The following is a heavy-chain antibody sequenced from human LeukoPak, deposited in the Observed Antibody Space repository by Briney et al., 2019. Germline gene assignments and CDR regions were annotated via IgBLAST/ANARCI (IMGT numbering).Heavy chain of an antibody. V-gene: IGHV4-59*01. Sequence: WETLSLTCSVSGGSISTYYCTWLRQSPGKGLEWIGYIYYTGTTNYNPSLKSRVTISVDTPKTQFSLKLSSVTAADTAVYYGARTGSWYYYPDYWGQGTLVTVSS. D-gene: IGHD6-13*01. J-gene: IGHJ4*02. CDR3: ARTGSWYYYPDY. CDR1: GGSISTYY. CDR2: IYYTGTT.